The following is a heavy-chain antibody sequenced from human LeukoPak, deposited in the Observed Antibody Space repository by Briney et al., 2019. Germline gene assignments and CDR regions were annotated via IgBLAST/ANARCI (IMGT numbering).Heavy chain of an antibody. D-gene: IGHD2/OR15-2a*01. J-gene: IGHJ6*03. CDR1: GFTFDDYA. Sequence: GRSLRLSCAASGFTFDDYAMHWVRQAPGKGLEWVSGISWNSGSIGYADSVKGRFTISRDNAKNSLYLQMNSLSDEDTAVYYCAKDAYGGATFFYYMDVWGKGTTVTVSS. V-gene: IGHV3-9*01. CDR2: ISWNSGSI. CDR3: AKDAYGGATFFYYMDV.